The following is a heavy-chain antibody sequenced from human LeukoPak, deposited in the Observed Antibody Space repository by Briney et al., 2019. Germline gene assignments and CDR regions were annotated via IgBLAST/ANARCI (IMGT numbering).Heavy chain of an antibody. CDR1: GFTFSSYG. D-gene: IGHD3-22*01. J-gene: IGHJ4*02. V-gene: IGHV3-30*18. Sequence: PGGSLRLSCAASGFTFSSYGMHWVRQAPGKGLEWVAVISYDGSNKYYADSVKGRFTISRDNSKNTLYLQMNSLRAEDTAVYYCAKDRRYYDSSGLLDYWGQGTLVTVSS. CDR3: AKDRRYYDSSGLLDY. CDR2: ISYDGSNK.